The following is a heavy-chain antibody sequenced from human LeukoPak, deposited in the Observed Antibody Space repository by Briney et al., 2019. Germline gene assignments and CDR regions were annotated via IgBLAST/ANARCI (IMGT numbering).Heavy chain of an antibody. CDR1: GFTFSSYA. CDR2: ISYDGSNK. J-gene: IGHJ4*02. CDR3: ARDSVADY. Sequence: GGSLRLSCAASGFTFSSYAMHWVRQAPGKGLEWVAVISYDGSNKYYADSVKGRFTISRDNSKNTLYLQMKSLRAEDTAVYYCARDSVADYWGQGTLVTVSS. V-gene: IGHV3-30*01. D-gene: IGHD4-23*01.